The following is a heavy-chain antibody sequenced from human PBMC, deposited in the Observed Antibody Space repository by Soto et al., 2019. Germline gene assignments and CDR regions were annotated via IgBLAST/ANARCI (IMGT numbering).Heavy chain of an antibody. J-gene: IGHJ4*02. CDR2: ISSSSSTI. Sequence: EVQLVESGGGLVQPGGSLRLSCAASGFTFSSYSMNWVRQAPGKGLEWVSYISSSSSTIYDADSVKGRFTISRDNAKNSLYLQMNSLRAEDTAVYYCARDDGRSPLAYWGQGTLVTVSS. CDR3: ARDDGRSPLAY. CDR1: GFTFSSYS. D-gene: IGHD3-3*02. V-gene: IGHV3-48*01.